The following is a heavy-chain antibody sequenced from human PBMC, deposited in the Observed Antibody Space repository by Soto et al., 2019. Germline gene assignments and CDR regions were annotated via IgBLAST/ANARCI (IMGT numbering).Heavy chain of an antibody. CDR1: GYTFTSYA. V-gene: IGHV1-18*01. D-gene: IGHD2-15*01. J-gene: IGHJ4*02. CDR2: ISAYNGYT. CDR3: ARDPSWSCGGCPNYLDY. Sequence: QVQLVQSGAEVKKPGASVKVSCKASGYTFTSYAISWVRQAPGQGLEWMGWISAYNGYTNYAQKFQDRVTMTRDTSTSTAYMELRSLRSDDTAVYYCARDPSWSCGGCPNYLDYWGQGTLVTVSS.